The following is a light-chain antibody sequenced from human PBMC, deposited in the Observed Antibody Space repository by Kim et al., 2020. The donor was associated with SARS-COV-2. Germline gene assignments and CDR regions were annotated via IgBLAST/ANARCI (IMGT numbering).Light chain of an antibody. CDR1: QSISTY. Sequence: DIQMTQSPSSLSASVGDRVTISCRASQSISTYLNWYQQKPGKAPNLLIYAASSLQSGVSSRFSGSGSGTDFTLTISSLQPEDFSSYYCQQSYTTPYTFGQGTKLEI. V-gene: IGKV1-39*01. CDR2: AAS. J-gene: IGKJ2*01. CDR3: QQSYTTPYT.